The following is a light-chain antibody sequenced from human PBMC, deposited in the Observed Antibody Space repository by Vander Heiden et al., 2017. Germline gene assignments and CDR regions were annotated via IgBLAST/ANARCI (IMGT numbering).Light chain of an antibody. J-gene: IGKJ4*01. V-gene: IGKV1-12*01. CDR2: AAS. CDR3: QQANNFPALG. CDR1: QGIGPW. Sequence: DIQMTQSPSSVSASVGDRVTITCRASQGIGPWLAWYQQKPGKAPKLLIYAASNLQSGVPSRFSGSGSGTDFTLTISSLQPEDFATYYCQQANNFPALGFGGGTKVEIK.